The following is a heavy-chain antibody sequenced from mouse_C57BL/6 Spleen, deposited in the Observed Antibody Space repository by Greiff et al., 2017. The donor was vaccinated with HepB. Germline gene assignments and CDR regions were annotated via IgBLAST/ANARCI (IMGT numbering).Heavy chain of an antibody. V-gene: IGHV5-17*01. D-gene: IGHD4-1*01. CDR1: GFTFSDYG. J-gene: IGHJ3*01. CDR2: ISSGSSTI. Sequence: EVKLMESGGGLVKPGGSLKLSCAASGFTFSDYGMHWVRQAPEKGLEWVAYISSGSSTIYYADTVKGRCTISRDNAKNTLFLQMTSLRSEDTAMYYCARGGTGTAWFAYWGQGTLVTVSA. CDR3: ARGGTGTAWFAY.